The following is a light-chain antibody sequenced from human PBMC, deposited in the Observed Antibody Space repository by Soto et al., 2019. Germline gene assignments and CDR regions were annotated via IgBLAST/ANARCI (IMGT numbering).Light chain of an antibody. J-gene: IGLJ1*01. Sequence: QSVLSQPPSASGTPGQRVTISCSGSSSNIGSNTVNWYQQFPGAAPKLLIYSNSQRPSGVPDRFSGSKSGTSASLAISGLQSDDEADYYCAPWAVSLNACVFGTGTRSPS. V-gene: IGLV1-44*01. CDR3: APWAVSLNACV. CDR1: SSNIGSNT. CDR2: SNS.